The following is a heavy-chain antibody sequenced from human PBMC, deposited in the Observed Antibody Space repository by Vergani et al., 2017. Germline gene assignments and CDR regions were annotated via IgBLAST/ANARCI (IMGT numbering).Heavy chain of an antibody. J-gene: IGHJ4*02. CDR3: ARRDYGGDRY. CDR2: ISSSSSTI. D-gene: IGHD4-23*01. CDR1: GFTFSTYS. V-gene: IGHV3-48*01. Sequence: EVQLLESGGGLVQPGGSLRLSCAASGFTFSTYSMNWVRQAPGKGLEWVSYISSSSSTIYYADSVKGRFTISRDNAKNSLYLQMNSLRAEDTAVYYCARRDYGGDRYWGQGTLVTVSS.